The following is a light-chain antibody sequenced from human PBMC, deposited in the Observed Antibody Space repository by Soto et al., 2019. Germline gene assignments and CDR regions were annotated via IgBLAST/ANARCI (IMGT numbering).Light chain of an antibody. CDR3: CSNAGSNKV. CDR2: EVS. Sequence: QSVLTQPPSASGSPRQSVTISCTGTSSDIGRYNYLSWYQQHPGKAPKLIIYEVSKRPSGVPDRFSGSKSGNTASLTVSELQAEDEADYYCCSNAGSNKVFGGGTKVTVL. V-gene: IGLV2-8*01. CDR1: SSDIGRYNY. J-gene: IGLJ2*01.